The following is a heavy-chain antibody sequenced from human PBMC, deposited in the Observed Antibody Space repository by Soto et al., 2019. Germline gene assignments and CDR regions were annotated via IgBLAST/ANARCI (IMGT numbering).Heavy chain of an antibody. CDR1: GGSISSYR. CDR3: GRESGETWDYEAS. J-gene: IGHJ5*02. D-gene: IGHD1-7*01. Sequence: SETLSLTCTVSGGSISSYRWSWIRQPAGKGLEWIGRLNTYGNTHYNPSLKSRVTVSVDTSRNQFFLTLRSVTAADSTVYHCGRESGETWDYEASWGQGTPVTVSS. CDR2: LNTYGNT. V-gene: IGHV4-4*07.